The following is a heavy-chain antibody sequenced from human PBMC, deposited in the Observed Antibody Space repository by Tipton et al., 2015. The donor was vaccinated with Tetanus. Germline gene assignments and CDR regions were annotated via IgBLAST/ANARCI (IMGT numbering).Heavy chain of an antibody. CDR1: GFTLSRYW. J-gene: IGHJ5*02. CDR2: INSDGSAR. Sequence: GSLRLSCEASGFTLSRYWTHWVRQTPGTGLVWVSRINSDGSARSYADSVKGRFTVSRDNAKNTVYLQMNSLRAEDTALYYCVREDIVLRIYAVIDLWCQGTLVTVSS. V-gene: IGHV3-74*01. D-gene: IGHD2-15*01. CDR3: VREDIVLRIYAVIDL.